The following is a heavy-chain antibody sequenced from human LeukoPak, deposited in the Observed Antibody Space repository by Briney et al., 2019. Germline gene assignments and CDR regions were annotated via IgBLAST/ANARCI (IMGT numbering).Heavy chain of an antibody. V-gene: IGHV4-38-2*02. CDR1: GYSISSGNY. CDR3: AKEGKTRNWNYYQAKAVD. CDR2: IYHSGST. D-gene: IGHD1-7*01. Sequence: SETLSLTCSVSGYSISSGNYWGWIRLPPGKGLQWIGSIYHSGSTYYNPSLKSRVTISVDTSKNQFSLKLSSVTAADTAVYYCAKEGKTRNWNYYQAKAVDWGQGTLVTVSS. J-gene: IGHJ4*02.